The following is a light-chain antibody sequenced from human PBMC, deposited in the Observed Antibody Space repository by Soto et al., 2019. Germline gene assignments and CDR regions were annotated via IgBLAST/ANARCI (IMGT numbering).Light chain of an antibody. Sequence: EIVMTQCPATLSASRVERANIACRASQSVSRHLAWYKQKPGQAPRFLIYGAYSRATGIPDRFSGSGSGTDFTLTISRLEPEDFAVYYCQQYGSSGTFGQGTKVDIK. CDR2: GAY. V-gene: IGKV3-20*01. J-gene: IGKJ1*01. CDR3: QQYGSSGT. CDR1: QSVSRH.